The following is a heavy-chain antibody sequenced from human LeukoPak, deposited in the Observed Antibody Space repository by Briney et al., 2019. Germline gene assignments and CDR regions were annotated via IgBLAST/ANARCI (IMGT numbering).Heavy chain of an antibody. CDR1: GGSISSYY. CDR2: IYYSGST. D-gene: IGHD5-12*01. CDR3: ARHLRCSGYNYCFDP. Sequence: SETLSLTCTVSGGSISSYYWNWIRQPPGKGLEWIGSIYYSGSTNYNPSLKSRVTISVDTSKNQFSLKLSSVTAADTAVYYCARHLRCSGYNYCFDPWGQGTLVTVSS. V-gene: IGHV4-59*08. J-gene: IGHJ5*02.